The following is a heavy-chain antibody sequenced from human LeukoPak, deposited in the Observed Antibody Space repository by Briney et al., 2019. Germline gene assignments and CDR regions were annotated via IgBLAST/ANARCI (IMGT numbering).Heavy chain of an antibody. V-gene: IGHV4-34*01. CDR2: INHSGST. D-gene: IGHD3-22*01. CDR3: ARRPPGTAGSYYDSSGYSSDY. CDR1: GGSFSGYY. Sequence: SETLSLTCAVYGGSFSGYYWSWIRQPPGKGLEWIGEINHSGSTNYNPSLKSRVTISVDTSKNQFSLKLSSVTAADTAVYYCARRPPGTAGSYYDSSGYSSDYWGQGTLVAVSS. J-gene: IGHJ4*02.